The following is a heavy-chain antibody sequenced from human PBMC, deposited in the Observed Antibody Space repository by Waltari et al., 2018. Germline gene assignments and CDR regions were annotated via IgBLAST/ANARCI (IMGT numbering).Heavy chain of an antibody. V-gene: IGHV3-74*01. CDR3: AILVVVTGTFDI. D-gene: IGHD3-22*01. CDR1: GGSFSGYY. Sequence: VQLQQWGAGLLKPSETLSLTCAVYGGSFSGYYWSWIRQPPGKGLVWVSRINSDGSSTSYADSVKGRFTISRDNAKNTLYLQMNSLRAEDTAVYDCAILVVVTGTFDIWGQGTMVTVSS. J-gene: IGHJ3*02. CDR2: INSDGSST.